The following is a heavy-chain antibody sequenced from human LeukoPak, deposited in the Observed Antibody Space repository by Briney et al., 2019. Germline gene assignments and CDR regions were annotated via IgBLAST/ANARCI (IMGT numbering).Heavy chain of an antibody. V-gene: IGHV1-18*01. CDR2: ISAYNGNT. J-gene: IGHJ4*02. D-gene: IGHD4-17*01. Sequence: ASVKVSSKASGYTFTSYGISWVRQAPGQGLEWMGWISAYNGNTNYAQKLQGRVTMTTDTSTSTAYMELRSLRSDDTAVYYCARETYGDYDFDYWGQGTLVTVSS. CDR3: ARETYGDYDFDY. CDR1: GYTFTSYG.